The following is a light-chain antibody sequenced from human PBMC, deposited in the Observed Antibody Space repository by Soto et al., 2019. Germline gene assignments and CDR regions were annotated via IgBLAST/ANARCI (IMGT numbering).Light chain of an antibody. Sequence: DIQMTQSPSSLSASIGDRVTISCRASQSISSSLNWYQQRPGKAPKLLIYAASNLQSGVPSRFSGSGSGTDFTLAISSLQPEDFATYHCQQSDSTPWTFGHGTKVEVK. CDR2: AAS. V-gene: IGKV1-39*01. CDR1: QSISSS. J-gene: IGKJ1*01. CDR3: QQSDSTPWT.